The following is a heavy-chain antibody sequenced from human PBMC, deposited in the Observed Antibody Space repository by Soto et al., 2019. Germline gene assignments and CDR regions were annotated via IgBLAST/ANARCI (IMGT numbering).Heavy chain of an antibody. Sequence: SETLSLTCSVSGGSINYNSYYWGWIRQPPGKGLEWVGGIFYTGTTYYSPSLKDRVAISVDTSKNSFSLNLTSVTAADTAVYFCARLVVVAPVANAWGQGTLVTVSS. V-gene: IGHV4-39*02. D-gene: IGHD2-2*01. CDR2: IFYTGTT. CDR1: GGSINYNSYY. CDR3: ARLVVVAPVANA. J-gene: IGHJ5*02.